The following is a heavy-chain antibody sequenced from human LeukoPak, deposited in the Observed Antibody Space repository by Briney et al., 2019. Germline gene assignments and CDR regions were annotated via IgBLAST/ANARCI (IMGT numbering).Heavy chain of an antibody. Sequence: SETLSLTCTVSGGSISSSSYYWGWIRQPPGKGLEWIGNIYYSGSTYYSTSLKSRVTISVDTSKNQFSLKLSSVTAADTAVYYCARPVPSRLGWFDPWGQGTLVTVSS. J-gene: IGHJ5*02. V-gene: IGHV4-39*01. D-gene: IGHD1-1*01. CDR2: IYYSGST. CDR1: GGSISSSSYY. CDR3: ARPVPSRLGWFDP.